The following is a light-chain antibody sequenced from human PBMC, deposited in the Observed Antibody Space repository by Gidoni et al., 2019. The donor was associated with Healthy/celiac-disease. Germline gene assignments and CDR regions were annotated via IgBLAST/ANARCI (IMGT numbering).Light chain of an antibody. J-gene: IGKJ1*01. CDR2: AAS. CDR1: QSISSY. V-gene: IGKV1-39*01. Sequence: DIQMTQSPSSLSASVGDRVTITCRASQSISSYLNWYQQKPGKAPKLLIYAASSLQSGVPSRFSGSGSGTDFTLTISSLQPEDFATYYCQQSYSPWTFGQXTKEEIK. CDR3: QQSYSPWT.